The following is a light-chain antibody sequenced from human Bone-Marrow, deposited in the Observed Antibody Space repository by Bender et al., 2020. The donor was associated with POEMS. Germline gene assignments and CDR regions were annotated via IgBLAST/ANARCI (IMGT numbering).Light chain of an antibody. V-gene: IGLV2-14*03. CDR1: GSDVGGYNY. CDR3: AVWDDSLNGWV. CDR2: DVT. J-gene: IGLJ3*02. Sequence: QSALTQPASVSGSPGQSITISCTGTGSDVGGYNYVSWYQQHPGKAPKLMIYDVTYRPSGVSNRFSGSKSGNTASLAISGLQSEDEADYYCAVWDDSLNGWVFGGGTKLTVL.